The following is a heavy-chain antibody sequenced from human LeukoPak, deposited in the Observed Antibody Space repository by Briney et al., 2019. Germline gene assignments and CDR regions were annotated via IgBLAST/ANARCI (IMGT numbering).Heavy chain of an antibody. V-gene: IGHV4-39*07. CDR3: ARANYGDLDY. J-gene: IGHJ4*02. CDR1: GGSITNTNYY. Sequence: SETLSLTCTVSGGSITNTNYYWAWIRQPPGEGLEWIGSVYHSGITYYTPSLKSRVSISVDTSKNQFSLKVTSVTAADTAVYYCARANYGDLDYWGQGTLVTVSS. CDR2: VYHSGIT. D-gene: IGHD4-17*01.